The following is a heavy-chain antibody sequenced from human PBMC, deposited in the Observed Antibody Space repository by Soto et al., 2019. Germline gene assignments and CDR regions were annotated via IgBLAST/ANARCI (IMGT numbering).Heavy chain of an antibody. CDR3: ARDLTFDV. J-gene: IGHJ3*01. V-gene: IGHV3-7*01. CDR2: IKEDESEK. CDR1: GFTLSTYW. Sequence: PGGSLRLSCAASGFTLSTYWMSWVRQAPGKGLEWVANIKEDESEKYYGDSVRGRFTISRDNAKNSLYLQMNSLRDEDTAVYYCARDLTFDVWGQGTMVTVSS. D-gene: IGHD3-9*01.